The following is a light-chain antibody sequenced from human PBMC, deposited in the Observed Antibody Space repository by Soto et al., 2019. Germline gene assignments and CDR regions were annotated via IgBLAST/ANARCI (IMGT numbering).Light chain of an antibody. CDR2: DDS. J-gene: IGLJ7*01. CDR3: QVWDTSSEHVL. V-gene: IGLV3-21*02. Sequence: SYELTQPPSLSVAPGQTARISCGGNNIGGKSVHWYQQRPGQAPVLVVFDDSDRPSGIPERFSGSNSGNTATLTISRVEAGDEADYYCQVWDTSSEHVLFGGGTQLTVL. CDR1: NIGGKS.